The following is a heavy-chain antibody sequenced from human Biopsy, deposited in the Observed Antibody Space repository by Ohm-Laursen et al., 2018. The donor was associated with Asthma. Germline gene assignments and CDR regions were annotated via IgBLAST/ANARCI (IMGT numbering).Heavy chain of an antibody. CDR2: FFHTGST. V-gene: IGHV4-4*02. CDR3: VRAVRNEQWLAPFDY. CDR1: GGSINSSTW. D-gene: IGHD6-19*01. J-gene: IGHJ4*02. Sequence: PSETLSLTCTVSGGSINSSTWWSWVRQPPGKGLEWIGEFFHTGSTNYSPSLKSRVTISVDKSKNQFSLNLSAVTAADTAIYYCVRAVRNEQWLAPFDYWGQGKPVTVSS.